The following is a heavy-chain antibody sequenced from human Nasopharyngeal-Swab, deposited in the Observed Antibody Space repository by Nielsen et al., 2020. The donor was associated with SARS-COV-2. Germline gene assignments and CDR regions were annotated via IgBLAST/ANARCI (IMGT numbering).Heavy chain of an antibody. V-gene: IGHV1-18*04. Sequence: ASAKVSCKASGYTFTSYYMHWVRQAPGQGLEWMGWISAYNGNTNYAQKLQGRVTMTTDTSTSTAYMELRSLRSDDTAVYYCARENIVVVPAATYYYGMDVWGQGTTVTVSS. J-gene: IGHJ6*02. CDR2: ISAYNGNT. CDR3: ARENIVVVPAATYYYGMDV. D-gene: IGHD2-2*01. CDR1: GYTFTSYY.